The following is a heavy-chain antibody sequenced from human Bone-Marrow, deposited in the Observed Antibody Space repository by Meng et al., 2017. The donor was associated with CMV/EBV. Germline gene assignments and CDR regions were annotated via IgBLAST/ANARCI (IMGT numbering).Heavy chain of an antibody. Sequence: SGYCFTCYWLGWVRPMPGKGLGWMGIFYPADSDTRYRPSFEGQVPISADESISTGYLQWGSLKASDTAMYYCERTHCRGNWNYPFNFWGQGALVTVSS. J-gene: IGHJ4*02. CDR3: ERTHCRGNWNYPFNF. CDR1: GYCFTCYW. D-gene: IGHD1-7*01. CDR2: FYPADSDT. V-gene: IGHV5-51*01.